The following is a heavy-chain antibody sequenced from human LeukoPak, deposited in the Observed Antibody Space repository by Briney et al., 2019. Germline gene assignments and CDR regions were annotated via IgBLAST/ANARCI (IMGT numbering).Heavy chain of an antibody. J-gene: IGHJ6*03. CDR3: ARGLKYYYGSGSYYGHIYYYYMDV. Sequence: PSETLSLTCTVSGGSISSSSYYWGWLRQPPGKGLEWIGSIYYSGSTYYNPSLKSRFTISVDTSKNQFSLTLSSVTAADTAVYYCARGLKYYYGSGSYYGHIYYYYMDVWGKGTTVTVSS. CDR1: GGSISSSSYY. D-gene: IGHD3-10*01. V-gene: IGHV4-39*07. CDR2: IYYSGST.